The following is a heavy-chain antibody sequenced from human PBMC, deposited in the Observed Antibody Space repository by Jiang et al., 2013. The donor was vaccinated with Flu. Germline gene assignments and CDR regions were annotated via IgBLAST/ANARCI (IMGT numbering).Heavy chain of an antibody. V-gene: IGHV5-51*01. J-gene: IGHJ6*02. CDR1: GYNFITYW. D-gene: IGHD3-22*01. CDR3: ARRGYYDGDSLDV. Sequence: GAEVKKPGESLKISCKGSGYNFITYWIAWVRQMPGRGPEWMGIIFGDDSDARYSPSFQGQVTISADKSTNTVYLQWSSLKVSDTAMYYCARRGYYDGDSLDVWGQGTRVTVSS. CDR2: IFGDDSDA.